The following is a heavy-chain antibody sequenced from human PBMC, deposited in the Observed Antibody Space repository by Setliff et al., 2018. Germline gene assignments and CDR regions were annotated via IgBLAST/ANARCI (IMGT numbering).Heavy chain of an antibody. Sequence: SETLSLTCAVYGGSFSTYYWIWIRQPPGKGLEWIGEINHSGSTYYNPSLKSRVAISVDTSKNQFSLKLNSVTAADTAVYYCARIITGTADIRDYWGQGTLVTVSS. CDR2: INHSGST. V-gene: IGHV4-34*01. D-gene: IGHD2-2*01. CDR3: ARIITGTADIRDY. J-gene: IGHJ4*02. CDR1: GGSFSTYY.